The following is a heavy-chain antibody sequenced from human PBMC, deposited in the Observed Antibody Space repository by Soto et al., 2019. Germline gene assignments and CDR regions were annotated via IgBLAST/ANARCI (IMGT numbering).Heavy chain of an antibody. CDR1: GGSVNDHY. D-gene: IGHD6-13*01. CDR3: ARVEAGPDDLFYFDS. V-gene: IGHV4-59*02. J-gene: IGHJ4*02. Sequence: PSETLSLTCSVSGGSVNDHYWSWIRQPPGKSLEWVAFIFHSGGTDYSPSLQSRVSLSVDTSKNQFSLRLSSVTAADTAVYFCARVEAGPDDLFYFDSWGQGTLVTVSS. CDR2: IFHSGGT.